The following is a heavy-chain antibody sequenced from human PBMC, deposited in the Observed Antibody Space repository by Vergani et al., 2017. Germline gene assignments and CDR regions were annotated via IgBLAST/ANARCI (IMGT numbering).Heavy chain of an antibody. CDR2: IYYSGST. CDR3: ARVAGRAFDI. V-gene: IGHV4-61*01. Sequence: QVQLQESGPGLVKPSQTLSLTCTVSGGSISSGSYYWSWIRQPPGKGLEWIGYIYYSGSTNYNPSLKSRVTISVDTSKNQFSLKLSSVTAADTAVYYCARVAGRAFDIWGQGTMVTVSS. J-gene: IGHJ3*02. CDR1: GGSISSGSYY.